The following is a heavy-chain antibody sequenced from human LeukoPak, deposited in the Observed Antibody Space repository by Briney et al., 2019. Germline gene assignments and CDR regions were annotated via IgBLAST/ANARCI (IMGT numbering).Heavy chain of an antibody. CDR3: ARDRAYSYGYYHDDYYYYYMDV. V-gene: IGHV4-34*01. D-gene: IGHD5-18*01. J-gene: IGHJ6*03. CDR1: GGSFSGYY. CDR2: INHSGST. Sequence: SETLSLTCAVYGGSFSGYYWSWIRQPPGKGLEWIGEINHSGSTNYNPSLKSRVTMSVDTSKNQFSLKLSSVTAADPAVYCCARDRAYSYGYYHDDYYYYYMDVWGKGTTVTVSS.